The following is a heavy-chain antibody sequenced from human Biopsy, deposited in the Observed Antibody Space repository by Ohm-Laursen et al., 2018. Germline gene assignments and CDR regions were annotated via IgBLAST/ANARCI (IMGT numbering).Heavy chain of an antibody. D-gene: IGHD5/OR15-5a*01. CDR3: ARHSPPGLEVSWNDVFDI. Sequence: SVKVSCKASGYTFTSYHVHWVRQAPGQGLEWMGWINAKTGDTNYAQKFQGRVTMTRDTSISTAYVDLSSLRSDDTAVYYCARHSPPGLEVSWNDVFDIWGQGTVVTVS. CDR1: GYTFTSYH. V-gene: IGHV1-2*02. J-gene: IGHJ3*02. CDR2: INAKTGDT.